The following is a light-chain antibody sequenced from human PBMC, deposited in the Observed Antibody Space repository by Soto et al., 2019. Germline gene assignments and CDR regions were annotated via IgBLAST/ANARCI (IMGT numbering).Light chain of an antibody. Sequence: DIQMTQSPSTLSASVGDRVIITCLASQSISNHLNWYQQKPGKAPKLLIFAASSLQSGVPSRFSGSGSGTEFTLTISSLQPDDFATYYCQQYNSYPYTFGQGTKVDIK. CDR1: QSISNH. CDR2: AAS. CDR3: QQYNSYPYT. J-gene: IGKJ2*01. V-gene: IGKV1-5*01.